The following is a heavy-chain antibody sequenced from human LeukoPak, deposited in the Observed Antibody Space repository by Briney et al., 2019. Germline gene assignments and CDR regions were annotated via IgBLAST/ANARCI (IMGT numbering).Heavy chain of an antibody. CDR3: ARVGSPSTDWGAYNYGMDV. J-gene: IGHJ6*02. V-gene: IGHV1-69*02. D-gene: IGHD2-2*01. CDR1: GGTFSNYT. CDR2: IIPMLGMA. Sequence: GASVKVSFKASGGTFSNYTINWVRQAPGQGLEWMGRIIPMLGMANYAQKFQGRVTITGDKSTSTAYMDLSSLRSEDTAMYYCARVGSPSTDWGAYNYGMDVWGQGTTVTVSS.